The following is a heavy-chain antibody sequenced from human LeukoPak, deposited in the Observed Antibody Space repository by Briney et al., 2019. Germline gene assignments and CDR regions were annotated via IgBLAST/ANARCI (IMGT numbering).Heavy chain of an antibody. D-gene: IGHD5-12*01. CDR1: GFTFRNYA. J-gene: IGHJ4*02. CDR3: ARRTSGAFDF. CDR2: IPSSGDGT. Sequence: GGSLRLSCAASGFTFRNYATTWVRQAPGKGLEWVSSIPSSGDGTYYADSVKGRFTISRDNSKNMLYLQMNSLRAEDTAVYYCARRTSGAFDFWDQGTLVTVSS. V-gene: IGHV3-23*01.